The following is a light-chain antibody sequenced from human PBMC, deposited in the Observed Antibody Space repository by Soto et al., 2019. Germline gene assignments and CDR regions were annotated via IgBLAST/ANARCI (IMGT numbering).Light chain of an antibody. J-gene: IGLJ2*01. CDR3: TSWTTSTTMI. V-gene: IGLV2-14*03. Sequence: QSALTQPASVSGSPGQSITISCTGTRSEIGAHNFVSWYQQHPGEAHKLTLYDVNIRPSGVSNRFSGSKSGNTASLTISGLQAEDEADYYCTSWTTSTTMIFGGGTKVTVL. CDR2: DVN. CDR1: RSEIGAHNF.